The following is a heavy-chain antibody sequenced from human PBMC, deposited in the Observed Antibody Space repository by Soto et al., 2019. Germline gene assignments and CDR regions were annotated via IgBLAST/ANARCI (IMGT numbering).Heavy chain of an antibody. D-gene: IGHD3-22*01. Sequence: QVQLVQSGAEVKKPGSSVKVSCKASGGTFSSYAISWVRQAPGQGLEWMGGIIPIFGTANYAQKFQGRVTITADESTRTAYMELSSLRSDDTAVYYCARDQDVSNYHGMDVWGQGTTVTVSS. CDR2: IIPIFGTA. CDR1: GGTFSSYA. CDR3: ARDQDVSNYHGMDV. J-gene: IGHJ6*02. V-gene: IGHV1-69*12.